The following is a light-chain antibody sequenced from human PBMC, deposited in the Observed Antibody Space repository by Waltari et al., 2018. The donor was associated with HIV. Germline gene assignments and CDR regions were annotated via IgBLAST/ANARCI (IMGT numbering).Light chain of an antibody. V-gene: IGKV2-28*01. CDR1: ESLLDSIGDNY. CDR3: MQGLQSPAMS. J-gene: IGKJ5*01. CDR2: SAF. Sequence: DIVVTQSPLSLIVTPGAPASISCRSSESLLDSIGDNYLEWHGQNPGKYPQVLSASAFNRASAGPARFSGGGLGTDFTLRIGRVEACYVGGYCCMQGLQSPAMSFGQGPRLEIK.